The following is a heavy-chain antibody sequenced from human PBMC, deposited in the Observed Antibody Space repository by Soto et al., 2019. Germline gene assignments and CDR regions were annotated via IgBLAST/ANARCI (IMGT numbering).Heavy chain of an antibody. D-gene: IGHD1-20*01. CDR2: IYYSGST. CDR1: GGSISSYY. CDR3: ARPTYNSGSPFDY. V-gene: IGHV4-59*01. Sequence: SETLCLTCPVSGGSISSYYLSWIRQPPGKGLEWIGYIYYSGSTNYNPSLKSRVTISVDTSKNQFSLKLSSVTAADTAVYYCARPTYNSGSPFDYWGQETLVTVSS. J-gene: IGHJ4*02.